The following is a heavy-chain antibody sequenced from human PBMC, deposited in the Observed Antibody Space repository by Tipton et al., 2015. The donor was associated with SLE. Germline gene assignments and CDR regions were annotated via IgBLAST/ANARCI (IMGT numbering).Heavy chain of an antibody. Sequence: SLRLSCAASGFTFDNYAMHWVRQVPGKGLEWVAGISWNGRTKGYADSVKGRFSISRDNAKNSLSLQMISLRTEDTAFYYCARGSSSIDYWGQGALVTVSS. J-gene: IGHJ4*02. CDR2: ISWNGRTK. CDR3: ARGSSSIDY. V-gene: IGHV3-9*01. D-gene: IGHD2-2*01. CDR1: GFTFDNYA.